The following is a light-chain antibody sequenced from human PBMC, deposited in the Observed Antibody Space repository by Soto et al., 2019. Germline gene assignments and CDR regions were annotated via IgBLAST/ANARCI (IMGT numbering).Light chain of an antibody. CDR2: WAS. CDR3: QQYYNTPYT. Sequence: DIVMTQSPDSLAVSLGERATINCKSSQSVLYSSNNKNYLAWYQQKPGQPPKLLIYWASTRESGVPDRFSGGGSGTDFTLTISSLQAEDVAVYYCQQYYNTPYTLGQGTKLEIK. J-gene: IGKJ2*01. CDR1: QSVLYSSNNKNY. V-gene: IGKV4-1*01.